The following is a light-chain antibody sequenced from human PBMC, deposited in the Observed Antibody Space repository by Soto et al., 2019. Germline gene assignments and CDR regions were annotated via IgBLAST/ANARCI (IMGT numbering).Light chain of an antibody. J-gene: IGLJ2*01. Sequence: QSVLTQPASVSGSPGQSITISCTGPSSDVGTYNLVSWYQQYPGKAPKLMIYEVRKRPSGITDRFSGSKSGNTASLTISGLQAEDEDDYYCCSYAGSNSVIFGGGNKVTVL. CDR1: SSDVGTYNL. V-gene: IGLV2-23*02. CDR3: CSYAGSNSVI. CDR2: EVR.